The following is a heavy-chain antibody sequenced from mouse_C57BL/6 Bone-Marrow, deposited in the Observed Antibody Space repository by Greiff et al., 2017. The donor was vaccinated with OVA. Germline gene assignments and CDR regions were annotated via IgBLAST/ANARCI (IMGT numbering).Heavy chain of an antibody. V-gene: IGHV1-55*01. CDR1: GYTFTSYW. CDR2: IYPGSGST. CDR3: ARGRYENAMDY. Sequence: QVQLQQSGAELVKPGASVKMSCKASGYTFTSYWITWVKQRPGQGLAWIGDIYPGSGSTNYNEKFKSKATLTVDTSSSTAYMQLSSLTSEDSAVYYCARGRYENAMDYWGQGTSVTVSS. J-gene: IGHJ4*01. D-gene: IGHD1-1*01.